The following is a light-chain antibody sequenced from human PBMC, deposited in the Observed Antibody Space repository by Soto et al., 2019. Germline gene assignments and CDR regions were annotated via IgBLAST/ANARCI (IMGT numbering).Light chain of an antibody. Sequence: QSVLTQPPSVSVAPGQRVTISCTGSSSNIGAGYDVNWYQQLPGTAPKFLIYGNSNRPSGVPDRFSGSKSGTSASLAITGLQAEDEADYYCQSYDSSLSGYVFGTGTKVTVL. V-gene: IGLV1-40*01. CDR3: QSYDSSLSGYV. CDR1: SSNIGAGYD. CDR2: GNS. J-gene: IGLJ1*01.